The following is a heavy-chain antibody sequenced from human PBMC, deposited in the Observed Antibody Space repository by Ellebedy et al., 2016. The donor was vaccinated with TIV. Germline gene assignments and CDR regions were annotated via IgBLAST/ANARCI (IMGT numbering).Heavy chain of an antibody. J-gene: IGHJ3*02. CDR2: LSGGGTNT. Sequence: PGGSLRLSCAASGFSFSSYAMSWVRQAPGKGLEGVAGLSGGGTNTHYADSVKGRFTISRDNSKNTRYLQMNSLRAEDTAIYYCAKTAMMWELLSGFDIWGQGTMVTVSS. D-gene: IGHD1-26*01. V-gene: IGHV3-23*01. CDR3: AKTAMMWELLSGFDI. CDR1: GFSFSSYA.